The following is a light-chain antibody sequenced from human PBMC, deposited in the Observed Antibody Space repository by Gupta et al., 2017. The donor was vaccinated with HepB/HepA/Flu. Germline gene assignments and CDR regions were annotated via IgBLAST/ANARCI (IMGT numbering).Light chain of an antibody. J-gene: IGLJ2*01. V-gene: IGLV2-14*03. CDR1: SSDVGGYNY. CDR2: DVS. Sequence: QSALTPPASVSGSLGQSITISCTGTSSDVGGYNYVSWYQQHPGKAPKLMIYDVSNRPSGVSNRFSGSKSGNTASLTISGLQAEDEADYYCSSYTSSSTLVVFGGGTKLTVL. CDR3: SSYTSSSTLVV.